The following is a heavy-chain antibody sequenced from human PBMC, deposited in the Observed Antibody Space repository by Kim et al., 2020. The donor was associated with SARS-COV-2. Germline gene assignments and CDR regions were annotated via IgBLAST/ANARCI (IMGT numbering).Heavy chain of an antibody. Sequence: GGSLRLSCAASGFTFDDYAMHWVRQAPGKGLEWVSGISWNSGSIGYADSVKGRFTISRDNAKNSLYLQMNSLRAEDTALYYCAKDTGLLWFGELSGFDYWGQGTLVTVSS. CDR1: GFTFDDYA. CDR2: ISWNSGSI. J-gene: IGHJ4*02. V-gene: IGHV3-9*01. CDR3: AKDTGLLWFGELSGFDY. D-gene: IGHD3-10*01.